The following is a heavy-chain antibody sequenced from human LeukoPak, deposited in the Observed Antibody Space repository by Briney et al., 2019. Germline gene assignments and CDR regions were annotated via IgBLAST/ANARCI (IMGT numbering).Heavy chain of an antibody. CDR3: ARVDYDFWSGYYPTSSFDY. CDR1: GGSFSGYY. D-gene: IGHD3-3*01. J-gene: IGHJ4*02. Sequence: SETLSLTCAVYGGSFSGYYWSWIRQPPGKGLEWIGEVNHSGSTNYNPSLKSRVTISVDTSKNQFSLKLSSVTAADTAVYYCARVDYDFWSGYYPTSSFDYWGQGTLVTVSS. CDR2: VNHSGST. V-gene: IGHV4-34*01.